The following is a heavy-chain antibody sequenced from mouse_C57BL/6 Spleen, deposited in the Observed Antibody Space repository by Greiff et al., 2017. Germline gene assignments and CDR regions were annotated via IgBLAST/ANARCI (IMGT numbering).Heavy chain of an antibody. J-gene: IGHJ3*01. V-gene: IGHV1-26*01. Sequence: VQLQQSGPELVKPGASVKISCKASGYKFTDYYMNWVKQSHGKSLEWIGDINPNNGYTSSNQKFKGKATLTVDQSSSTAYMELRSLTSEASTVYYYASGQLRLLAYWGQGTLVTVSA. CDR3: ASGQLRLLAY. CDR2: INPNNGYT. CDR1: GYKFTDYY. D-gene: IGHD3-2*02.